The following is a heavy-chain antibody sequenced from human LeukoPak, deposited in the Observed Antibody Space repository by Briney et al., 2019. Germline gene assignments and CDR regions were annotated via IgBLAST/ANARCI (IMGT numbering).Heavy chain of an antibody. Sequence: GGSLRLSCAVSGFSFTNYWMHWVRQDPGKGLVWVSYVSSDGSVTKYADSVKGRFTISRDNAVNTLYLQMNSLRVEDTAVYYCVRGSLRLPRSTPDYWGQGTLVTVSS. CDR2: VSSDGSVT. V-gene: IGHV3-74*03. J-gene: IGHJ4*02. CDR3: VRGSLRLPRSTPDY. D-gene: IGHD2-21*02. CDR1: GFSFTNYW.